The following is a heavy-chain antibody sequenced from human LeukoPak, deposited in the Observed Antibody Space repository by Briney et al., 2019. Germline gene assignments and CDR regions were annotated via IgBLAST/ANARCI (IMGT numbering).Heavy chain of an antibody. D-gene: IGHD4-17*01. Sequence: PGGSLRLSCAASGFIFSGRSMNWVRQAPGKGLEWVSSISAESKYIIYADSVKGRFTTSRDDAKNSLYLQMNSLRAEDTALYYCATFETRGTTDFDYWGHGTLVTVSS. J-gene: IGHJ4*01. CDR2: ISAESKYI. CDR3: ATFETRGTTDFDY. V-gene: IGHV3-21*01. CDR1: GFIFSGRS.